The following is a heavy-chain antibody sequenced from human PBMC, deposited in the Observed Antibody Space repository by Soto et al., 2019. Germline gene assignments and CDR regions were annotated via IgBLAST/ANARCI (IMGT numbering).Heavy chain of an antibody. CDR3: ARHRPFTFGGVIVLNWFDP. D-gene: IGHD3-16*02. CDR2: IYYSGST. CDR1: GGSISSSSYY. Sequence: SETLSLTCTVSGGSISSSSYYWGWIRQPPGKGLEWIGSIYYSGSTYYNPSLKSRVTISVDTSKNQFSLKLSSVTAADTAVYYCARHRPFTFGGVIVLNWFDPWGQGTLVTVSS. V-gene: IGHV4-39*01. J-gene: IGHJ5*02.